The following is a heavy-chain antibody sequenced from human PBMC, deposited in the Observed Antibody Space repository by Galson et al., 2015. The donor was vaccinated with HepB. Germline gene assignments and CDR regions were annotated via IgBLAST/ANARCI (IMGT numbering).Heavy chain of an antibody. D-gene: IGHD6-19*01. CDR2: IWYDGSNK. V-gene: IGHV3-33*08. CDR3: ARDLYSSGWSYGMDV. CDR1: GFTFSSYG. Sequence: SLRLSCAASGFTFSSYGMHWVRRAPGKGLEWVAVIWYDGSNKYYADSVKGRFTISRDNSKNTLYLQMNSLRAEDTAVYYCARDLYSSGWSYGMDVWGQGTTVTVSS. J-gene: IGHJ6*02.